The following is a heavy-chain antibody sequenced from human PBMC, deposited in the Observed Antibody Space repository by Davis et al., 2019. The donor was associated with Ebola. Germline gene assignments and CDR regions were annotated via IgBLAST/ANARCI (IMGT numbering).Heavy chain of an antibody. CDR2: ISSSSSTI. CDR1: GFTFSSYS. J-gene: IGHJ6*04. V-gene: IGHV3-48*02. Sequence: GESLKISCAASGFTFSSYSMNWVRQAPGKGLEWVSYISSSSSTIYYADSVKGRFTISRDNAKNSLYLQMNSLRDEDTAVYYCARQTTVTTYYYYYYGMDVWGKGTTVTVSS. D-gene: IGHD4-11*01. CDR3: ARQTTVTTYYYYYYGMDV.